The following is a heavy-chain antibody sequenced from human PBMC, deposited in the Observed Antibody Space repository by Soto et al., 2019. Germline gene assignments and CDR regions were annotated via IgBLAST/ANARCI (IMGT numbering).Heavy chain of an antibody. V-gene: IGHV4-31*03. CDR3: ARAPHHYGDYKYPFDY. Sequence: SETLSLTCTVSGGSISSGGYYWSWIRQHPGKGLEWIGYIYYSGSTYYNPSLKSRVTISVDTSKNQFSLKLSSVTAADTAVYYCARAPHHYGDYKYPFDYWGQGTLVTVSS. CDR1: GGSISSGGYY. CDR2: IYYSGST. J-gene: IGHJ4*02. D-gene: IGHD4-17*01.